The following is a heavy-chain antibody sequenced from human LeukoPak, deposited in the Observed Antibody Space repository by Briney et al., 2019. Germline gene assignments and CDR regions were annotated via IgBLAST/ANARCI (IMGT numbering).Heavy chain of an antibody. J-gene: IGHJ4*02. V-gene: IGHV3-23*01. D-gene: IGHD3-22*01. CDR3: AKSYYDSSGYYSPDY. Sequence: GGSLRLSCAASGFTFSSYAMSWVRQAPGKGLEWVSAISGSGGCTYYADSVKGRFTISRDNSKNTLYLQMNSLRAEDTAVYYCAKSYYDSSGYYSPDYWAQGTLVTVSS. CDR2: ISGSGGCT. CDR1: GFTFSSYA.